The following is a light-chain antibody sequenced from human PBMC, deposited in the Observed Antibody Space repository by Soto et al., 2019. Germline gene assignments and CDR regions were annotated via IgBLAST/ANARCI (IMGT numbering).Light chain of an antibody. CDR2: AAS. V-gene: IGKV1-27*01. Sequence: DIQMTQSPSSLSASVGDRVTITCRASQGISNCLAWYQQKPGKVPKLLIYAASTLQSGVPSRFIGSGSGTDFTLTISSLQPADVATYYCQKYNCAPRAFGQGTKVDIK. CDR1: QGISNC. J-gene: IGKJ1*01. CDR3: QKYNCAPRA.